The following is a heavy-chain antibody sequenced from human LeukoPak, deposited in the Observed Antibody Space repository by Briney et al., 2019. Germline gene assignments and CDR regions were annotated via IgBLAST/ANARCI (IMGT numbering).Heavy chain of an antibody. Sequence: ASVKVPCKASGYTFTGYYIHWVRQAPGQGLEWMGWINPNIGGTNYAQKFQGRVTMTRDTSISTAYMELSSLRSDDTAVYYCARGGGTVAYFDYWGQGTLVTVSS. CDR2: INPNIGGT. V-gene: IGHV1-2*02. CDR1: GYTFTGYY. D-gene: IGHD6-19*01. J-gene: IGHJ4*02. CDR3: ARGGGTVAYFDY.